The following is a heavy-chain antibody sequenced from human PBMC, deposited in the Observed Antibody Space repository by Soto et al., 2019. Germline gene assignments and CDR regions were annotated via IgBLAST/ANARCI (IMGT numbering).Heavy chain of an antibody. Sequence: SGPTLVNPTQTLTLTCTFSGFSLSTSGMCVSWIRQPPGKALEWLARIDWDDDKYYSTSLKTRLTISKDTSKNQVVLTMTNMDPVDTATYYCARIDSSGWSFDYWGQGTLVTVSS. D-gene: IGHD6-19*01. CDR2: IDWDDDK. J-gene: IGHJ4*02. V-gene: IGHV2-70*11. CDR1: GFSLSTSGMC. CDR3: ARIDSSGWSFDY.